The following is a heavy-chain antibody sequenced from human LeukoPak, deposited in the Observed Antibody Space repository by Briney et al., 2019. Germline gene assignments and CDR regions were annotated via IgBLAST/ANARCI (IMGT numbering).Heavy chain of an antibody. D-gene: IGHD1-26*01. J-gene: IGHJ4*02. V-gene: IGHV1-46*01. CDR1: GYTFTGYY. CDR2: INPGGGST. Sequence: ASVKVSCTASGYTFTGYYMHWVRQAPGQGLEWMGIINPGGGSTSYAQKFQGRVTMTRDTSTSTVYMELSSLRSEDTAVYFCARDRLVGAGYYFDYWGQGTLVTVSS. CDR3: ARDRLVGAGYYFDY.